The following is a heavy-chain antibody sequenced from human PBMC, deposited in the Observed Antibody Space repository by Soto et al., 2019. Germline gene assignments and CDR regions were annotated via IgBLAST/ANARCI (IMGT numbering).Heavy chain of an antibody. D-gene: IGHD6-19*01. CDR3: AKADRASAFMPHSSCFDY. CDR1: GFTFSSYG. Sequence: QVQLVESGGGVVQPGRSLRLSCAASGFTFSSYGMHWVRQAPGKGLEWVAVISYDGSNKYYADSVKGRFTISRDNSKNTLYLQMNSLRAEDTAVYYCAKADRASAFMPHSSCFDYWGQGTLVTVSS. J-gene: IGHJ4*02. V-gene: IGHV3-30*18. CDR2: ISYDGSNK.